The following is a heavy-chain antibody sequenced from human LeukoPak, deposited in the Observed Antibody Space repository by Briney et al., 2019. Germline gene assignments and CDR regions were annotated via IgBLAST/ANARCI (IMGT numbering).Heavy chain of an antibody. Sequence: GASVKVSCKASGYTFTGYYMHWVRQAPGQGLEWMGRINPNSGGTNYAQKFQGRVTITRDASISTAYMELSRLRSDDTAVYYCARAHIVVVPAAKGTFQFDPWGQGTLVTVSS. CDR2: INPNSGGT. CDR3: ARAHIVVVPAAKGTFQFDP. J-gene: IGHJ5*02. D-gene: IGHD2-2*01. CDR1: GYTFTGYY. V-gene: IGHV1-2*06.